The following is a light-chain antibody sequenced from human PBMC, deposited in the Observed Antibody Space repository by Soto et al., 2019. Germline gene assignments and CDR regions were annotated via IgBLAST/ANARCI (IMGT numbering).Light chain of an antibody. CDR3: AAWDDSLNGWV. CDR2: EST. V-gene: IGLV2-23*01. Sequence: QSALTQPASVSGSPGQSITISCTGSSSDVGSSNLVSWFQQDPGKAPKLIIYESTERPSGVSGRFSASKSGDTASLTISGLQAEDEADYYCAAWDDSLNGWVFGGGTKLTVL. J-gene: IGLJ3*02. CDR1: SSDVGSSNL.